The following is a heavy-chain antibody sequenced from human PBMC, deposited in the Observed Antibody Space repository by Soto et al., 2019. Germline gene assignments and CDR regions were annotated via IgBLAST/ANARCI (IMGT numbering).Heavy chain of an antibody. CDR2: ISAYNGNT. V-gene: IGHV1-18*01. CDR3: ARSGAGDSSGWYGDAFDI. CDR1: GYTFTSYG. Sequence: GASVKVSCKASGYTFTSYGISWVRQAPGQGLEWMGWISAYNGNTNYAQKLQGRVTMTTDTSTSTAYMELRSLRSDDTAVYYCARSGAGDSSGWYGDAFDIWGQGTMVTVSS. D-gene: IGHD6-19*01. J-gene: IGHJ3*02.